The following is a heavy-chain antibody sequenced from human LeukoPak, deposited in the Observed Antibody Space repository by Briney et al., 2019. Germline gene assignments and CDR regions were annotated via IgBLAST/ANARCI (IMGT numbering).Heavy chain of an antibody. Sequence: KSSETLSLTCEVSGYSISSIYYWCWIRQSPEKGLEWIATISHSGTTYHNPSLKSRVTISVDTSKNQFSLKVSSVTAADTAVYYCARQQWLEQDAFDIWGQGTMVTVSS. J-gene: IGHJ3*02. CDR2: ISHSGTT. D-gene: IGHD6-19*01. V-gene: IGHV4-38-2*01. CDR1: GYSISSIYY. CDR3: ARQQWLEQDAFDI.